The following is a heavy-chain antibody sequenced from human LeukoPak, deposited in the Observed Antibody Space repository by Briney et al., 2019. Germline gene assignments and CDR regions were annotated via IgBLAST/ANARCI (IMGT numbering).Heavy chain of an antibody. V-gene: IGHV1-2*02. Sequence: ASVKVSCKASGGTFSSYAISWVRQAPGQGLEWMGWINPNSGGTNYAQKFQGRVTMTRDTSISTAYMELSRLRSDDTAVYYCARLGRRIGFDYWGQGTLVTVSS. CDR3: ARLGRRIGFDY. D-gene: IGHD2-15*01. J-gene: IGHJ4*02. CDR2: INPNSGGT. CDR1: GGTFSSYA.